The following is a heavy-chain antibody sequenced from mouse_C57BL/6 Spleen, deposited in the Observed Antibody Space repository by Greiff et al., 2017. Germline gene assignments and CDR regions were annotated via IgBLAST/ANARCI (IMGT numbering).Heavy chain of an antibody. CDR3: ARGDGVGDY. Sequence: QVQLQQSGAGPVQPGPSVKISCSSSGYAFSSYWMNWVKHRPGTGLEWIGQVYPGDGDTNYYAKFKGKATLTADKSSSTAYIQLGSVTSEDTAVYFCARGDGVGDYWGQGTTLTVSS. CDR1: GYAFSSYW. CDR2: VYPGDGDT. D-gene: IGHD2-3*01. V-gene: IGHV1-80*01. J-gene: IGHJ2*01.